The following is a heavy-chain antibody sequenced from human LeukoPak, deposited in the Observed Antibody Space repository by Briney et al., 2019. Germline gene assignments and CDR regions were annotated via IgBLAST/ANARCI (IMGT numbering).Heavy chain of an antibody. CDR1: GFTFSDYY. D-gene: IGHD3-3*01. Sequence: PGGSLRLSCAASGFTFSDYYMSWIRQAPGKGLEWVSYISSSGSTIYYADSVKGRFTISRDNAKNSLYLQMNSLSPEDTAVYYCAKDRFYDLDYWGQGTLVTVSS. J-gene: IGHJ4*02. V-gene: IGHV3-11*04. CDR2: ISSSGSTI. CDR3: AKDRFYDLDY.